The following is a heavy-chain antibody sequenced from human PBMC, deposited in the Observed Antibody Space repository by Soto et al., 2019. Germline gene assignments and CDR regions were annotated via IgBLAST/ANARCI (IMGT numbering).Heavy chain of an antibody. Sequence: QVQLQESGPGLVKPSQTLSLTCTVSGGSISSGGYYWSWIRQHPGKGLEWIGYIYYSGSTYYKPSRKRPSTRSVDTSTNQFSLKRSPVTAEDTAVYYCARRGSGNYYDSSGYWGYYFDYWGKGTLVTVSS. J-gene: IGHJ4*02. CDR1: GGSISSGGYY. CDR2: IYYSGST. V-gene: IGHV4-31*01. CDR3: ARRGSGNYYDSSGYWGYYFDY. D-gene: IGHD3-22*01.